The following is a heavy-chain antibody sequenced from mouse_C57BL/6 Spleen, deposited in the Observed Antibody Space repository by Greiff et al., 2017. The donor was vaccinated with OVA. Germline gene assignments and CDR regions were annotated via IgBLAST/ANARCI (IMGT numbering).Heavy chain of an antibody. D-gene: IGHD1-1*01. CDR1: GYTFTDYY. V-gene: IGHV1-26*01. CDR3: ARGTTVVATEYYFDY. J-gene: IGHJ2*01. CDR2: INPNNGGT. Sequence: EVQLQQSGPELVKPGASVKISCKASGYTFTDYYMNWVKQSHGKSLEWIGDINPNNGGTSYNQKFKGKATLTVDKSSSTAYMELRSLTSEDSAVYYCARGTTVVATEYYFDYWGQGTTLTVSS.